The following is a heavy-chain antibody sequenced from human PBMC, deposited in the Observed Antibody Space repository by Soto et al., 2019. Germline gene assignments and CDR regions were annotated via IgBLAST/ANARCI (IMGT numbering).Heavy chain of an antibody. J-gene: IGHJ5*02. D-gene: IGHD3-10*01. V-gene: IGHV4-30-2*06. Sequence: QLQLQESGSGLVKPSQTLSLTCAVSGGSLSSGTHSWNWIRQSPGTGLEWIAYIYYSGTTYYNPSLNSRVTISIDRSKNQFSLKMTSVTAADTAVYYCVSDGARGGFDPWGQGTLVTVSS. CDR2: IYYSGTT. CDR1: GGSLSSGTHS. CDR3: VSDGARGGFDP.